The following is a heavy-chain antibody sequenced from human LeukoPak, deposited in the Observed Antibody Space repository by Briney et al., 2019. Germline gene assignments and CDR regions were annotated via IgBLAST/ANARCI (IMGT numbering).Heavy chain of an antibody. J-gene: IGHJ4*02. D-gene: IGHD2-15*01. V-gene: IGHV1-46*01. CDR2: INPSGGST. CDR3: ARSPGDIVVVVAAPTDY. Sequence: ASVEVSCKASGYTFTSYYMHWVRQAPGQGLEWMGIINPSGGSTSYAQKFQGRVTMTRDTSTSTVYMELSSLRSEDTAVYYCARSPGDIVVVVAAPTDYWGQGSLVTVSS. CDR1: GYTFTSYY.